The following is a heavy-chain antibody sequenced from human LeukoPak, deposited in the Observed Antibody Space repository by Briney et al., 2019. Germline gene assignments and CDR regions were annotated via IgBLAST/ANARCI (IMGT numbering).Heavy chain of an antibody. Sequence: GGSLRLSCAASGFTFSSYGMHWVRQAPGKGLEWVAFIRYDGSNKYYADSVKGRFTISRDNSKNTLYLQMNSLRAEDTAVYYCAKGPYCSSTSCPEGDYYYYMDVWGKGTTVTVSS. J-gene: IGHJ6*03. CDR3: AKGPYCSSTSCPEGDYYYYMDV. CDR2: IRYDGSNK. CDR1: GFTFSSYG. D-gene: IGHD2-2*01. V-gene: IGHV3-30*02.